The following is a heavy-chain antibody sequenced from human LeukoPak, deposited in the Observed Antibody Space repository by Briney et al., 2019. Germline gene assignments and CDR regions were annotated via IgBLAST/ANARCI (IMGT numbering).Heavy chain of an antibody. CDR2: LHYRAST. J-gene: IGHJ4*02. CDR3: VRGFDYGFYD. D-gene: IGHD4-17*01. Sequence: PSETLSLTCAVSGVSISRGGFSWSWIRQAPGKGLEWLGCLHYRASTHYNPSLKSRSTILVDTSKNQFFLNLSSVTAADTAVYYCVRGFDYGFYDWGQGTLVTVSS. CDR1: GVSISRGGFS. V-gene: IGHV4-30-4*07.